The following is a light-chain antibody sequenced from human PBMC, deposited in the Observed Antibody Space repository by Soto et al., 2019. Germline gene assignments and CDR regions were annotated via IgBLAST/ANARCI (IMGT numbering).Light chain of an antibody. CDR3: QHRSNWPVT. V-gene: IGKV3-11*01. CDR2: DAS. J-gene: IGKJ1*01. CDR1: QSVSSY. Sequence: EIVLTQSPATLSLSPGEGATLSCRASQSVSSYLAWYQQKPGQAPRLLIYDASNRATGIPARFSGSGSGTDFTLTISSFEPEDFAVYYCQHRSNWPVTFGLGTKVEV.